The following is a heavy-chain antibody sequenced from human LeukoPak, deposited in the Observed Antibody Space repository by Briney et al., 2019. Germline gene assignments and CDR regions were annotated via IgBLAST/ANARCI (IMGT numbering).Heavy chain of an antibody. D-gene: IGHD1-14*01. CDR1: DDSISSDTYF. CDR3: ARGIRTPIVDY. Sequence: SENLSLTCTVSDDSISSDTYFWNWIRQPAGQGLEWIGRIYTSGRTNYNPSLKSRVTLSVDTSKNQFSLRLTSVTAADTAVYFCARGIRTPIVDYWGQGALVTVSS. J-gene: IGHJ4*02. CDR2: IYTSGRT. V-gene: IGHV4-61*02.